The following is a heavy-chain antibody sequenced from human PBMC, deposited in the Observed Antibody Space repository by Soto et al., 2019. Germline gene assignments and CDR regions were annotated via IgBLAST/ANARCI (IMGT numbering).Heavy chain of an antibody. Sequence: ASVKVSCKASGFTFITYDFSWVRQAAGQGLEWMGWMNPNNGNAGFAQKFRGRTNMTRNTSISTAYLELSSLRSDDSAVYFCARRKERSGPYYLDLWGQGTQVTVSS. CDR3: ARRKERSGPYYLDL. D-gene: IGHD6-25*01. CDR2: MNPNNGNA. J-gene: IGHJ4*02. V-gene: IGHV1-8*01. CDR1: GFTFITYD.